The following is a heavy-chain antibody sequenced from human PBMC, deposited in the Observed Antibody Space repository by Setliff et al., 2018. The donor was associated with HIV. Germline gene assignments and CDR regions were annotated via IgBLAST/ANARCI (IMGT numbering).Heavy chain of an antibody. Sequence: GGSLRLSCAASGFTFSSYSMNWVRQAPGKGLEWVSYMSTSSSYIYYADSVKGRFTISRDNAKNSLYLQMNSLRAEDTAVYYCVRDSYYDSSGYYRGALDIWGQGTMVTV. CDR3: VRDSYYDSSGYYRGALDI. J-gene: IGHJ3*02. D-gene: IGHD3-22*01. CDR2: MSTSSSYI. V-gene: IGHV3-21*01. CDR1: GFTFSSYS.